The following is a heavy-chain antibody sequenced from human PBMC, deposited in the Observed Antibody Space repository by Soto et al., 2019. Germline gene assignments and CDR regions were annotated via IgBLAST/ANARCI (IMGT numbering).Heavy chain of an antibody. V-gene: IGHV4-39*01. CDR3: ARHGSS. J-gene: IGHJ4*02. Sequence: ETLSLTCTVSGVSISNSSYYWGWIRRPPGKGLEWIGTIYYSGITYYNPSLKSRVTISVDTSKNQFSLKLTSVTAADTAVYYCARHGSSWGQGTLVTVSS. CDR2: IYYSGIT. CDR1: GVSISNSSYY.